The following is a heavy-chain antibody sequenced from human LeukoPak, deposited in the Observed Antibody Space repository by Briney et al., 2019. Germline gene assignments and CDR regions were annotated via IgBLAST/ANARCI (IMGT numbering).Heavy chain of an antibody. Sequence: PGGSLRLSCAASGFTVSSNDMSWVRQAPGKVLEWVSLLYSGGNTYYADSMKGRLTISRDNSKNTLFLQMNSLRAEDMAVYYCASILRGAIDIWGQGTMVTVSS. CDR2: LYSGGNT. V-gene: IGHV3-53*01. J-gene: IGHJ3*02. CDR3: ASILRGAIDI. CDR1: GFTVSSND.